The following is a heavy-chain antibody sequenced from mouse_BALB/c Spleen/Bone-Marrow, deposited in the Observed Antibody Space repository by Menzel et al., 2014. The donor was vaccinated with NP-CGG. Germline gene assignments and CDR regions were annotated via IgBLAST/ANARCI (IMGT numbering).Heavy chain of an antibody. Sequence: DVKLQESGAELVKPGASVKLSCTASGFNVKDTYIHWVKQRPEQGLEWIGGIDPANGNTKYDPKFQGKATITADTSSNTAYLQLSSLTSEDTAVYYCASYVYGYYFDYWGQGTTLTVSS. D-gene: IGHD2-2*01. CDR1: GFNVKDTY. CDR3: ASYVYGYYFDY. CDR2: IDPANGNT. V-gene: IGHV14-3*02. J-gene: IGHJ2*01.